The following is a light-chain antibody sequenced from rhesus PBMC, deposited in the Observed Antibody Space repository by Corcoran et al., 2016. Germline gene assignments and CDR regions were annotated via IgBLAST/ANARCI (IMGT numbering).Light chain of an antibody. CDR2: DAS. Sequence: DIQMTQSPSSLSASVGDRVTITCRASQGISNYLSWYQQKPGKAPKLLIYDASTLKSGVPSRFSGSGSATDFTLTISSLAPEDFATYYCLQYNSDPWTFGQGTKVEIK. V-gene: IGKV1-43*02. CDR3: LQYNSDPWT. J-gene: IGKJ1*01. CDR1: QGISNY.